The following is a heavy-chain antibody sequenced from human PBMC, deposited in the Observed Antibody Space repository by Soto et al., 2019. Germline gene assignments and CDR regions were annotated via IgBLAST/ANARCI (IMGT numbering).Heavy chain of an antibody. CDR1: GFTFSSYG. CDR2: ISYDGSNK. J-gene: IGHJ4*02. D-gene: IGHD5-18*01. CDR3: AKGSTAMTYFDY. V-gene: IGHV3-30*18. Sequence: QVQLVESGGGVVQPGGSLRLSCAASGFTFSSYGMRWVRQAPGKGLEWVAVISYDGSNKYYADSVKGRFTISRDNSKNTLYLQMNSLRAEDTAVYYCAKGSTAMTYFDYWGQGTLVTVSS.